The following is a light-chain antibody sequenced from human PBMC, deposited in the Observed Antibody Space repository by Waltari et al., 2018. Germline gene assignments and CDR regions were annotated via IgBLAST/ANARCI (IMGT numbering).Light chain of an antibody. CDR1: MSNIGTNP. V-gene: IGLV1-44*01. CDR3: AARDDRLNVWV. J-gene: IGLJ3*02. CDR2: NDN. Sequence: QSVLTQPPSASGTPGQRVILSCSGTMSNIGTNPVNWYQQLPGPAPKVLIHNDNQRPGGVPDRFSVSKSGPSASLAISGLRSDDEADYYCAARDDRLNVWVFGGGTRVTVL.